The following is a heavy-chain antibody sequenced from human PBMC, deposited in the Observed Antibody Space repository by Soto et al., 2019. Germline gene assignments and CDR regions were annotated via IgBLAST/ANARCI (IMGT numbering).Heavy chain of an antibody. J-gene: IGHJ6*02. Sequence: GGSLRLSCAASGFTFDDYAMHWVRQAPGKGLEWVSGISWNSGSIGYADSVKGRFTISRDNAKNSLYLQMNSLRAEDTALYYCAKDGYRDYGGYYYYGMDVWGQGTTVTVSS. V-gene: IGHV3-9*01. CDR2: ISWNSGSI. D-gene: IGHD4-17*01. CDR1: GFTFDDYA. CDR3: AKDGYRDYGGYYYYGMDV.